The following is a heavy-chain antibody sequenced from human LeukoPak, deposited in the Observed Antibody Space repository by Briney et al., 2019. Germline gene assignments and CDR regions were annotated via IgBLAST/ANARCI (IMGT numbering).Heavy chain of an antibody. V-gene: IGHV3-23*01. CDR3: AKDTGSDSGWQSR. J-gene: IGHJ4*02. D-gene: IGHD6-19*01. Sequence: PAGSLRLSCAASGFTFSSFAMSWVRQAAGKGLEWVSATSGSGGSTYYADSVKGRFTISRDNSKNTLYLQMSSLRAEDTAVYYCAKDTGSDSGWQSRWGPGTLVTVSS. CDR2: TSGSGGST. CDR1: GFTFSSFA.